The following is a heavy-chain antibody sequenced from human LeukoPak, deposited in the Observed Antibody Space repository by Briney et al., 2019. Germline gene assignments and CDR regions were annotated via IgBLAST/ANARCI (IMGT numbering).Heavy chain of an antibody. V-gene: IGHV3-21*01. CDR2: IGPTGTDR. Sequence: SGGSLRLSCVASGFTFSSCGFNWVRQAPGKGLEWVSSIGPTGTDRYYADSVRGRFTISRDNAKNSMYLQMDSLRDEDTAVYYCATETIGRHYDYWGQGTLLTVSS. J-gene: IGHJ4*02. CDR3: ATETIGRHYDY. CDR1: GFTFSSCG. D-gene: IGHD1-14*01.